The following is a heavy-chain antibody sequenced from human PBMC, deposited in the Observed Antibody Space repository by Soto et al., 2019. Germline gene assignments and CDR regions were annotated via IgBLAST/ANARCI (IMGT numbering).Heavy chain of an antibody. CDR2: IYYSGST. CDR1: GGSVSSHSDY. D-gene: IGHD3-10*01. V-gene: IGHV4-61*01. J-gene: IGHJ4*02. Sequence: PSETLSLTCTVSGGSVSSHSDYWNWIRQPPAKGLEWIGYIYYSGSTNYNPSLKSRVTISVDTSKNQFSLKLNSVTAADTAVYYCARAGYYGSGSYDYWGQGTLVTVSS. CDR3: ARAGYYGSGSYDY.